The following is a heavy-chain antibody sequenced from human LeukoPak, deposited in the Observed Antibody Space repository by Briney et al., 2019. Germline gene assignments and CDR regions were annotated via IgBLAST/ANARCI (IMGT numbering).Heavy chain of an antibody. CDR3: AKDLWGSGSYSPFDY. Sequence: QAGGSLRLSCAASGFTFSSYAMSWVRQAPGKGLEWVSAVSGSGGSTYYADSVKGRFTISRDNSRNTLYLQMNSLRAEDTAVYYCAKDLWGSGSYSPFDYWGQGTLDTVSS. J-gene: IGHJ4*02. CDR2: VSGSGGST. CDR1: GFTFSSYA. D-gene: IGHD3-10*01. V-gene: IGHV3-23*01.